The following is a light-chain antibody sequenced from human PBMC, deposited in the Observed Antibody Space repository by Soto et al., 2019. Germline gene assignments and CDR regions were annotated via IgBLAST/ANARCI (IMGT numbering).Light chain of an antibody. Sequence: ENVLTQSPGTLSLSPGERATLSCRASQSVSSSYLAWYQHKPGQAPRFLIYGASTRATGIPDRFSGSGSGTDFTLTISRLEPDDFAVYYCHQYGTAPWTFGQGTKVEI. CDR1: QSVSSSY. J-gene: IGKJ1*01. V-gene: IGKV3-20*01. CDR3: HQYGTAPWT. CDR2: GAS.